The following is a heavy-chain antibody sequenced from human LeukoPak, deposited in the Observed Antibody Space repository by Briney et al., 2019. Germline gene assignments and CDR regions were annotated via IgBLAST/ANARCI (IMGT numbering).Heavy chain of an antibody. CDR1: GGSINSGGYY. CDR2: ISYSGST. J-gene: IGHJ3*02. Sequence: KTSETLSLTCTVSGGSINSGGYYWSWIRQHPGKGLEWIGYISYSGSTYYNPSLKSRLTISLDTSKNQFSLKLSSVTAADTAVYYCARMRWFGELFDKSQTQHDAFDIWGQGTMVTVSS. V-gene: IGHV4-31*03. CDR3: ARMRWFGELFDKSQTQHDAFDI. D-gene: IGHD3-10*01.